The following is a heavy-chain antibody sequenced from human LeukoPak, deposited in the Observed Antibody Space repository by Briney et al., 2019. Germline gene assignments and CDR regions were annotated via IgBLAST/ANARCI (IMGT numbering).Heavy chain of an antibody. J-gene: IGHJ6*03. V-gene: IGHV3-30*02. CDR2: IRYDGSNK. CDR3: AKDPVYHRPRYYMDV. D-gene: IGHD2-8*01. Sequence: GGSLRLSCAASGFTFSSYGMHWVRQAPGKGLEWVAFIRYDGSNKYYADSVKGRFTISRDNSKNTLYLQMNSLRAEDTAVYYCAKDPVYHRPRYYMDVWGKGTTVTVTS. CDR1: GFTFSSYG.